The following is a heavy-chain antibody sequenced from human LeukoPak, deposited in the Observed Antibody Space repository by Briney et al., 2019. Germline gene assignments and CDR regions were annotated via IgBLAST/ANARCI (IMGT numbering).Heavy chain of an antibody. CDR2: VTHDGRYE. D-gene: IGHD2-15*01. CDR1: GFTFSRYA. J-gene: IGHJ5*02. V-gene: IGHV3-30-3*02. CDR3: AKRGPPPGSHGNWIDP. Sequence: PGGSLRLSCTTSGFTFSRYAMTWVRQAPGKGLEWVACVTHDGRYEYYADSVKGRFTISRDNSANTLYLQMNSLTGEDTAVYYCAKRGPPPGSHGNWIDPWGQGTLVTVSS.